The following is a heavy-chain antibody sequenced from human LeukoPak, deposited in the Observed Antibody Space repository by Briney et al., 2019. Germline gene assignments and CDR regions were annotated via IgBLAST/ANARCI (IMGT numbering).Heavy chain of an antibody. Sequence: PGGSLRLSCAASGFTFSSYAMHWVRQAPGKGLEWVAVISYDGSNKYYADSVKGRFTISRDNSKNTLYLQMNSLRAEDTAVYYCARDRRGYSYGYGYYYYMDVWGKGTTVTVSS. CDR2: ISYDGSNK. V-gene: IGHV3-30-3*01. J-gene: IGHJ6*03. CDR1: GFTFSSYA. CDR3: ARDRRGYSYGYGYYYYMDV. D-gene: IGHD5-18*01.